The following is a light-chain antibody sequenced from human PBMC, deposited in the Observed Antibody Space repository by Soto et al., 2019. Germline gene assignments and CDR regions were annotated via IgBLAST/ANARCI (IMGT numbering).Light chain of an antibody. CDR2: KAS. V-gene: IGKV1-5*03. CDR3: QQYNSLWT. J-gene: IGKJ1*01. Sequence: DIQMTQSPSTLSASVGDRVTITCRASQSISSWLAWYQQKPGKAPKLLISKASSLESGVSSRFSGSGSGTEFTLTISSLQPDDFATYYCQQYNSLWTFGQGTKVEIK. CDR1: QSISSW.